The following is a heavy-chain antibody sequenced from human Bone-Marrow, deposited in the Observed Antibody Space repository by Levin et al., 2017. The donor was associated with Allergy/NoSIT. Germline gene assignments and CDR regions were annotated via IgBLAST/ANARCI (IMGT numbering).Heavy chain of an antibody. CDR2: ISNHGRDT. D-gene: IGHD3-16*01. V-gene: IGHV3-23*01. Sequence: PAGGSLRLSCAASGFTFSTYAMTWVRQAPGKGLEWVSIISNHGRDTYYADSVQGRFTISRDNSKSTLYLQMNSLRAEDTAVYYCAKGGLQRGGSTREFDYWGQGALVTVSS. CDR3: AKGGLQRGGSTREFDY. CDR1: GFTFSTYA. J-gene: IGHJ4*02.